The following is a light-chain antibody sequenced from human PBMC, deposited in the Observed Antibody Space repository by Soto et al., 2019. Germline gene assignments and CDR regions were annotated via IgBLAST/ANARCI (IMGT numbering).Light chain of an antibody. CDR3: SSYAGTIWM. V-gene: IGLV2-8*01. CDR1: SSDVGTYNY. J-gene: IGLJ3*02. Sequence: QSALTQPPSASGSPGQSVTISCTGTSSDVGTYNYVSWYQQRPGKAPKLMIYEVAKRPSGVPVRFSGSKFGNTASLTVSGLQAEDEATYYCSSYAGTIWMFGGGTKVTVL. CDR2: EVA.